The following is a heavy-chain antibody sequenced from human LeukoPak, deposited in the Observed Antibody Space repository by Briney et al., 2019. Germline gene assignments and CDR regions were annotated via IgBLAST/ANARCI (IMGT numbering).Heavy chain of an antibody. Sequence: PSETLSLTCTVSGDSITTYYWSWIRQPPGKGLEWIGYIFQSGTTKYNPSLKSRVTILSDVSKNQFSLNLTSVTAADTAVYYCARSQQLDETFDYWGQGTLVTVSS. J-gene: IGHJ4*02. CDR1: GDSITTYY. V-gene: IGHV4-59*01. D-gene: IGHD6-13*01. CDR3: ARSQQLDETFDY. CDR2: IFQSGTT.